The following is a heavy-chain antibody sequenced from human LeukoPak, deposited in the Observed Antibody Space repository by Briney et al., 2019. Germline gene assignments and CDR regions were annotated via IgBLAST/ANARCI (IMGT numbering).Heavy chain of an antibody. Sequence: GGSLRLSCAASGFTVSSNYMSWVRQAPGKGLEWVSVIYSGGSTYYADSVKGRFTISRDNSKNTLYLQMNSLRAEDTAVYYCAREDLGELSLGDDYWGQGTLVTVSS. D-gene: IGHD3-16*02. V-gene: IGHV3-53*01. CDR2: IYSGGST. J-gene: IGHJ4*02. CDR1: GFTVSSNY. CDR3: AREDLGELSLGDDY.